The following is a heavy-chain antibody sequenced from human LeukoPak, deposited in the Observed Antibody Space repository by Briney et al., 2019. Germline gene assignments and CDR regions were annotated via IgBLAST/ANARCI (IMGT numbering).Heavy chain of an antibody. CDR2: ISAYNGNT. V-gene: IGHV1-18*01. J-gene: IGHJ5*02. CDR3: AREIGVRSSTSCYQSWFDH. Sequence: ASVKVSCKASGYTFTSYGISWVRQAPGQGLEWMGWISAYNGNTNYAQKLQGRVTMTTDTSTSTPYMELRSVRSDDTRVYYCAREIGVRSSTSCYQSWFDHWGQGTLVTVSS. CDR1: GYTFTSYG. D-gene: IGHD2-2*01.